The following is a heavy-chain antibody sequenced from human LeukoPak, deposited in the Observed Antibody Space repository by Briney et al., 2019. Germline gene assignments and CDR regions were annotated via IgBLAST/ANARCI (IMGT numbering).Heavy chain of an antibody. CDR3: ARAAVPAAHDY. CDR2: IYYSGST. D-gene: IGHD2-2*01. CDR1: GGSISSYY. V-gene: IGHV4-59*01. Sequence: SETLSLTCTVSGGSISSYYWSWIRPPPGKGLDWIGYIYYSGSTNYNPSLKSRVTISVDTSKNQFSLKLSSVTAADTAVYYCARAAVPAAHDYWGQGTLVTVSS. J-gene: IGHJ4*02.